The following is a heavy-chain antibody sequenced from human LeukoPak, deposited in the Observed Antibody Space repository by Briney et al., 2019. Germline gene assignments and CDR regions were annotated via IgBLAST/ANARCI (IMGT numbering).Heavy chain of an antibody. CDR2: IA. V-gene: IGHV1-69*10. J-gene: IGHJ1*01. Sequence: RASVKVSCKASGGTFSSYAISWVRQAPGQGLGIANYAQKFQGRVTITADKSTSTAYMELSSLRSEHTAVYYCARGKVAATELGYFQHWGQGTLVTVSS. CDR1: GGTFSSYA. CDR3: ARGKVAATELGYFQH. D-gene: IGHD2-15*01.